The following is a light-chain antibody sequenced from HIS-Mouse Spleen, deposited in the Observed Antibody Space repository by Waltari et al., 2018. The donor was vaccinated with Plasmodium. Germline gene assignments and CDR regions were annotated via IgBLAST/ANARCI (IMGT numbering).Light chain of an antibody. V-gene: IGKV1-39*01. CDR1: QSISNY. CDR3: QQSYSTWT. Sequence: DIQMTQSPSSLSASVGDRVTITCRASQSISNYLNWYQQKPGKAPEFPIYAASTLQSGVPSRFSGSGSGTDFTLTISSLQPEDFATYYCQQSYSTWTFGQGTKVEIK. CDR2: AAS. J-gene: IGKJ1*01.